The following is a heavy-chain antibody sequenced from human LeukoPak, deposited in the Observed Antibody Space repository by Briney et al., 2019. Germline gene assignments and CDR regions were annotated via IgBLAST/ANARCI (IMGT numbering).Heavy chain of an antibody. Sequence: GASVKVSCKASGYTFTGYYIHWVRQAPGQGLEWMGWINPNSGGTKYAQKFQGRVTMTRDTSISTANMELSRLRSDDTAVYYCARFLYCGGDCYVYYIDVWGKGTTVTVSS. J-gene: IGHJ6*03. CDR1: GYTFTGYY. V-gene: IGHV1-2*02. CDR2: INPNSGGT. CDR3: ARFLYCGGDCYVYYIDV. D-gene: IGHD2-21*01.